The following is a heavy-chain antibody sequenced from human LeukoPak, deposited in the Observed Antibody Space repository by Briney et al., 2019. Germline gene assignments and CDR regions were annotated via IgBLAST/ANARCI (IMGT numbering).Heavy chain of an antibody. D-gene: IGHD6-13*01. CDR3: ARGPYSSSWYRRYYFDY. V-gene: IGHV4-34*01. CDR1: GGSFSGYY. CDR2: INHSGST. J-gene: IGHJ4*02. Sequence: SETLSLTCAVYGGSFSGYYWSWIRQPPGKGLEWIGEINHSGSTNHNPSLKSRVTISVDTSKNQFSLKLSSVTAADTAVYYCARGPYSSSWYRRYYFDYWGQGTLVTVSS.